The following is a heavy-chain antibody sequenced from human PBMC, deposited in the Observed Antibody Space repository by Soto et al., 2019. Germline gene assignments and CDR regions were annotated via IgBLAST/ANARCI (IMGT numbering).Heavy chain of an antibody. CDR2: INAGNGNT. D-gene: IGHD5-18*01. J-gene: IGHJ4*02. CDR3: ARAIGTWIQLWITGSNYFDY. Sequence: ASVKVSCKSSGYTFTTYAMHWVRQAPGQRLEWMGWINAGNGNTKYSQKFQGRVTITRDTSASTAYMELSSLRSEDTAVYYCARAIGTWIQLWITGSNYFDYWGQGTLVTVSS. CDR1: GYTFTTYA. V-gene: IGHV1-3*01.